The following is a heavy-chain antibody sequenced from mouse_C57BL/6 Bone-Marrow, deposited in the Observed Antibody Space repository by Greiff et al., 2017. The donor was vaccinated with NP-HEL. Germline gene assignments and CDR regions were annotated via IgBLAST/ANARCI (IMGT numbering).Heavy chain of an antibody. D-gene: IGHD2-1*01. Sequence: EVMLVESGEGLVKPGGSLKLSCAASGFTFSSYAMSWVRQTPEKRLEWVAYISSGGDYIYYADTVKGRFTISSDNARNTLYLQMSSLKSEDTAMYYCTRYGNPYYYAMDYWGQGTSVTVSS. CDR2: ISSGGDYI. CDR3: TRYGNPYYYAMDY. J-gene: IGHJ4*01. CDR1: GFTFSSYA. V-gene: IGHV5-9-1*02.